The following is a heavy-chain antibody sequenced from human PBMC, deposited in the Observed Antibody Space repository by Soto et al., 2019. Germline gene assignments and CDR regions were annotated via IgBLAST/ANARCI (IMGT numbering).Heavy chain of an antibody. V-gene: IGHV4-30-2*01. CDR3: ARARLRWDYYYYYGMDV. Sequence: SETLSLTCAVSGGSISSGGYSWSWIRQPPGKGLEWIGFIYHSGSTYYNPSLKSRVTISVDRSKNQFSLKLSSVTAADTAVYYCARARLRWDYYYYYGMDVWGQGTTVTVSS. CDR2: IYHSGST. J-gene: IGHJ6*02. CDR1: GGSISSGGYS. D-gene: IGHD4-17*01.